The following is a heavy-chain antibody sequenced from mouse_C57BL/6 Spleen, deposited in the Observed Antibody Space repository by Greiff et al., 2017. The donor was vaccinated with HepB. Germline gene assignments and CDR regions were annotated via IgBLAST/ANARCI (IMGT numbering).Heavy chain of an antibody. CDR2: ILPGSGST. V-gene: IGHV1-9*01. D-gene: IGHD1-1*01. CDR3: ARREDYYGSSYEWYFDV. J-gene: IGHJ1*03. Sequence: VQLQQSGAELMKPGASVKLSCKATGYTFTGYWIEWVKQRPGHGLEWIGEILPGSGSTNYNEKFKGKATFTADTSSNTAYMQLSSLTTEDSAIYYCARREDYYGSSYEWYFDVWGTGTTVTVSS. CDR1: GYTFTGYW.